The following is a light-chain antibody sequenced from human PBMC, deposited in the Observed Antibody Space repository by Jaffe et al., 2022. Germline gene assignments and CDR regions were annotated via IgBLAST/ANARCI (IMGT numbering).Light chain of an antibody. J-gene: IGLJ3*02. V-gene: IGLV8-61*01. CDR1: SGSVSSTYD. Sequence: QTVVTQEPSLSVTPGGTVTLTCGLSSGSVSSTYDPSWYQQTPGQAPRTLIYDTNIRSSGVPARFSGSILGNKAALTITGAQADDESHYYCVLYMNSGIWVFGGGTKLTVL. CDR3: VLYMNSGIWV. CDR2: DTN.